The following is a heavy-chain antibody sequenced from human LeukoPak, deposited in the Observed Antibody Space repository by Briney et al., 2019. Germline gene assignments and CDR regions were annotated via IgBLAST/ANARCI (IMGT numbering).Heavy chain of an antibody. CDR2: LYIGGNT. V-gene: IGHV3-53*01. Sequence: GGSLRLSCAASGLTVNNNYMNWVRQAPGKGLEWVSALYIGGNTYYADSVRGRFTISRDNSENTLYLQMNSLRAEDTAIYYCMTAAGYNFGQYWGQGTLVTVSS. D-gene: IGHD5-18*01. J-gene: IGHJ4*02. CDR3: MTAAGYNFGQY. CDR1: GLTVNNNY.